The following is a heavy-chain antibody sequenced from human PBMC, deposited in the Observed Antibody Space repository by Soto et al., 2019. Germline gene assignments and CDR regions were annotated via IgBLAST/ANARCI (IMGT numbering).Heavy chain of an antibody. CDR1: GGLFSSYS. Sequence: VASVNVSCKYTGGLFSSYSISWVRQAPGQGLEWMGGIIPVFGTTYYAQKFQDRVTITADESTNTAYMELSSLRSEDTAMYYCARGGSGYVWFNEFWGQGSLVTVSS. J-gene: IGHJ4*02. CDR2: IIPVFGTT. V-gene: IGHV1-69*13. D-gene: IGHD3-22*01. CDR3: ARGGSGYVWFNEF.